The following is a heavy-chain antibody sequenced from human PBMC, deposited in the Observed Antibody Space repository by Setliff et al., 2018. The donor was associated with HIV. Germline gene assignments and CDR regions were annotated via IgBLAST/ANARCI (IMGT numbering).Heavy chain of an antibody. CDR2: IRYTGSNK. CDR1: GFIFSSYE. J-gene: IGHJ6*02. CDR3: AKDVCSGAYCYAYYYYGMDV. D-gene: IGHD2-15*01. V-gene: IGHV3-30*02. Sequence: GGSLRLSCAASGFIFSSYEMNWVRQAPGKGLEWVAFIRYTGSNKDYADSVKGRFTISRDNSKNTLYLQMNSLRVEDTAVYYCAKDVCSGAYCYAYYYYGMDVWGQGTMVTVSS.